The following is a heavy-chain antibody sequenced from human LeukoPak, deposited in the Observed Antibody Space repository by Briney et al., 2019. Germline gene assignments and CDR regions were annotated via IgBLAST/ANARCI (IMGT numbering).Heavy chain of an antibody. D-gene: IGHD3-10*01. Sequence: ASVKVSCKASGHTFTSYGISWVRQAPGQGLEWMGWISAYNGNTNYAQKLQGRVTMTTDTSTSTAYMELRSLRSDDTAVYYCARKLGFGEVSGFDPWGQGTLVTVSS. V-gene: IGHV1-18*01. CDR1: GHTFTSYG. J-gene: IGHJ5*02. CDR3: ARKLGFGEVSGFDP. CDR2: ISAYNGNT.